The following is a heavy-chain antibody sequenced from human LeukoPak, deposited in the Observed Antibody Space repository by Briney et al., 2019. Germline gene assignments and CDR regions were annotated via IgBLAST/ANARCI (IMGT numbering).Heavy chain of an antibody. D-gene: IGHD6-19*01. CDR2: INHSGST. CDR1: GGSFSGYY. V-gene: IGHV4-34*01. Sequence: SETLSPTCAVYGGSFSGYYWSWIRQPPGKGPEWIGEINHSGSTNYNPSLKSRVTISVDTSKNQFSLKLSSVTAADTAVYYCASPSDEYSSGWYGSALNYWGQGTLVTVSS. J-gene: IGHJ4*02. CDR3: ASPSDEYSSGWYGSALNY.